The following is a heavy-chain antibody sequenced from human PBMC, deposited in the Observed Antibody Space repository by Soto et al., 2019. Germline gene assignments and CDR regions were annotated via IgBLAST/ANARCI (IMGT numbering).Heavy chain of an antibody. CDR2: IYYSGST. Sequence: SETLSLTCTVSGDSISSYYWSWIRQPPGKGLEWIGYIYYSGSTNYNPSLKSRVTISVDTSKNQFSLKLSSVTAADTAVYYCARDHRGYYYGSGSYYNVVWFDPWGQGTLVTVSS. J-gene: IGHJ5*02. D-gene: IGHD3-10*01. CDR1: GDSISSYY. CDR3: ARDHRGYYYGSGSYYNVVWFDP. V-gene: IGHV4-59*01.